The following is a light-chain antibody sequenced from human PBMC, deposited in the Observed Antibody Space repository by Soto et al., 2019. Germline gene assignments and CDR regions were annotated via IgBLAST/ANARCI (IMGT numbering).Light chain of an antibody. Sequence: QSALTQPPSASGSPGQSVTISCTGTSSDVGGYNYASWYQQHPGKAPKLMIYEVSKRPSGVPDRFSGSKSGNTASLTVSGLQAEDEADYYCSSYAGSRYVFGTGTKLTVL. V-gene: IGLV2-8*01. CDR2: EVS. J-gene: IGLJ1*01. CDR1: SSDVGGYNY. CDR3: SSYAGSRYV.